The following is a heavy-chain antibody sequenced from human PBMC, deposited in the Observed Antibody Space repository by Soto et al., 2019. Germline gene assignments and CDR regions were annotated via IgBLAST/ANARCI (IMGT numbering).Heavy chain of an antibody. D-gene: IGHD2-2*01. CDR2: VSKSDYT. J-gene: IGHJ4*02. CDR3: AREDSIIIPAVSDF. CDR1: GFTFNNYG. Sequence: LSLSCVVAGFTFNNYGINWVRQAPGKVLEGVATVSKSDYTYYSDSVKGRFTISRDNAKNSVSLQMNTLRAEDTAVYYCAREDSIIIPAVSDFWGQGTLVTVSS. V-gene: IGHV3-21*01.